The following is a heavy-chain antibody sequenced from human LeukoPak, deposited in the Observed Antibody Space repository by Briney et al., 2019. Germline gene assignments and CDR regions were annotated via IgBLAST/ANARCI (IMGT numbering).Heavy chain of an antibody. J-gene: IGHJ4*02. CDR1: GGSLSSGGYY. Sequence: SETLSLTCTVSGGSLSSGGYYWHWIRQHPGKGLQWFGYIYYSGNTYYNPSLKSRLTISVDTSKNKFSLKLSSVAAADTALYYWAKNHLGNPRFTYLVFWGQGTLVTVSS. V-gene: IGHV4-31*03. CDR3: AKNHLGNPRFTYLVF. CDR2: IYYSGNT. D-gene: IGHD7-27*01.